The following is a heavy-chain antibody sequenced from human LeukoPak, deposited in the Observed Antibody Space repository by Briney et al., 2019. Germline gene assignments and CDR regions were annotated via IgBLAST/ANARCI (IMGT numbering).Heavy chain of an antibody. J-gene: IGHJ5*02. CDR3: ARANYGDSGWFDP. CDR2: MNPNSGNT. CDR1: GYTFTSYD. D-gene: IGHD4-17*01. V-gene: IGHV1-8*03. Sequence: ASVKVSCKASGYTFTSYDINWVRQATGQGLEWMEWMNPNSGNTGYAQKFQGRVTITRNTSISTAYMELSSLSSEDTAVYYCARANYGDSGWFDPWGQGTLVTVSS.